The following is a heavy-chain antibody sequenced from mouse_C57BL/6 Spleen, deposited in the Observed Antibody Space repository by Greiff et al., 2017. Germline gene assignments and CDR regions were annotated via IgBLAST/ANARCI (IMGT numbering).Heavy chain of an antibody. CDR2: IYPGSGNT. CDR1: GYSFTSYY. J-gene: IGHJ1*03. CDR3: ARLGDGYYGGDWYFDV. D-gene: IGHD2-3*01. Sequence: QVQLQQSGPELVKPGASVKISCKASGYSFTSYYIHWVKQRPGQGLEWIGWIYPGSGNTKYNEKFKGKATLTADTSSSTAYMQLSSLTSEDSAVYYCARLGDGYYGGDWYFDVWGTGTTVTVSS. V-gene: IGHV1-66*01.